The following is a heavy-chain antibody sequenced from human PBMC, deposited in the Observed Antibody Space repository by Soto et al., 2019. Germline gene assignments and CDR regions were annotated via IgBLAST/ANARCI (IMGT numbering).Heavy chain of an antibody. CDR3: ATDQLSDYPYYFDY. V-gene: IGHV1-24*01. CDR2: FDPEDGET. J-gene: IGHJ4*02. CDR1: GYTLTELS. D-gene: IGHD4-17*01. Sequence: ASVKVSCKVSGYTLTELSMHWVRQAPGEGLEWMGGFDPEDGETIYAQKFQGRVTMTEDTSTDTAYMELSSLRSEDTAVYYCATDQLSDYPYYFDYWGQGTLVTVSS.